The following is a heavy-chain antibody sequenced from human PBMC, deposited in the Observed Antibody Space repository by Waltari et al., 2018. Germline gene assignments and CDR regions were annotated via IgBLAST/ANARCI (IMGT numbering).Heavy chain of an antibody. D-gene: IGHD2-21*02. Sequence: EVQLVESGGGLIQPGGSLRLSCVASGVPVSNNYMTCLLQAPGKGLELVSLIYSGGTTYYADSVRGRFTISRDGSKNTVYLQMNSLRAEDTAVYFCARNQVETALGYWGQGTLVTVSS. J-gene: IGHJ4*02. CDR1: GVPVSNNY. CDR3: ARNQVETALGY. V-gene: IGHV3-53*01. CDR2: IYSGGTT.